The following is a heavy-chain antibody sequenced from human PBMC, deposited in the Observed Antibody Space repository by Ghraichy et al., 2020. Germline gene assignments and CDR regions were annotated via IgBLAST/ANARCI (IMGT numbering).Heavy chain of an antibody. D-gene: IGHD3-16*01. CDR1: GLTFSNYA. Sequence: ESLNISCAASGLTFSNYAMSWVRQAPGKGLEWVSAISGSGGSTYYADSVKGRFTISRDNSKNTLYLQMNSLRAEDTAVYYCAKCDVGGRPYYFAYWGQGTLVTVSS. CDR2: ISGSGGST. CDR3: AKCDVGGRPYYFAY. J-gene: IGHJ4*02. V-gene: IGHV3-23*01.